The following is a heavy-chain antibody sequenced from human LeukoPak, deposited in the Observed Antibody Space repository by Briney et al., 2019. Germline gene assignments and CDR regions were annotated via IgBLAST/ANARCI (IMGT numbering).Heavy chain of an antibody. V-gene: IGHV3-48*01. CDR3: ARRDDYVWGSYPNYFDY. CDR2: ISSSSSTI. D-gene: IGHD3-16*02. J-gene: IGHJ4*02. CDR1: GFIFSNYW. Sequence: PGGSLRLSCAASGFIFSNYWMSWVRQAPGKGLEWVSYISSSSSTIYYADSVKGRFTISRDNAKNSLYLQMNSLRAEDTAVYYCARRDDYVWGSYPNYFDYWGQGTLVTVSS.